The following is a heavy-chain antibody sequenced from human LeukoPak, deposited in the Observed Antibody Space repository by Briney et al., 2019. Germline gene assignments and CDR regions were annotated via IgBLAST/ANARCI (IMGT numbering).Heavy chain of an antibody. CDR1: GFTFSSYG. CDR2: ISYDGSNK. CDR3: AKDVVAVADATWFDP. J-gene: IGHJ5*02. V-gene: IGHV3-30*18. Sequence: GRSLRLSCAASGFTFSSYGMHWVRQAPGKGLEWVAVISYDGSNKYYADSVEGRFTISRDNSKNTLYLQMNSLRAEDTAVYYCAKDVVAVADATWFDPWGQGTLVTVSS. D-gene: IGHD6-19*01.